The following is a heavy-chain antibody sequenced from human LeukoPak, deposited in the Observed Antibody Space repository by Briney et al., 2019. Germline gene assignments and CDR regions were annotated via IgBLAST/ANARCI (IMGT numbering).Heavy chain of an antibody. CDR3: ARGDRYSFGYWGY. V-gene: IGHV4-61*02. Sequence: SETLSLTCTVSGGSISSGSYYWSWIRQPAGKGLEWIGRIYTSGSTNYNPSLESRVTISVDTSKNQFSLRLRSVTAADTAVYYCARGDRYSFGYWGYWGQGTLVTVSS. CDR2: IYTSGST. J-gene: IGHJ4*02. D-gene: IGHD5-18*01. CDR1: GGSISSGSYY.